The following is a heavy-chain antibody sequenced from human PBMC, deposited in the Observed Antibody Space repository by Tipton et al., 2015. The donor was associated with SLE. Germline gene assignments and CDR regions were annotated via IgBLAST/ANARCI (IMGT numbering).Heavy chain of an antibody. D-gene: IGHD3-3*01. CDR2: INHSGST. Sequence: LRLSCAVYGGSSSAYYWSWIRQPPGKGLEWIGEINHSGSTNYNPSLKSRVTISVDTSKNQFSLKLSSVTAADTALYYCARPGSPFWSGYPFDYWGQGTLVTVSS. V-gene: IGHV4-34*01. CDR1: GGSSSAYY. CDR3: ARPGSPFWSGYPFDY. J-gene: IGHJ4*02.